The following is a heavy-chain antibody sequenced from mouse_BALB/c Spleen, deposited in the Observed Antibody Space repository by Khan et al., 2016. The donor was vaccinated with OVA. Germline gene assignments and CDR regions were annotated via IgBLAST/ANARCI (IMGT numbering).Heavy chain of an antibody. V-gene: IGHV9-3-1*01. Sequence: QIQLVQSGPELKKPGETVKISCKASGYTFTNYGMNWVKQAPGKGLKWMGWINTYTGEPTYADDFKGRFAFSLETSASTAYLQINNLKNVDTATXFCANSNGHSWFAYWGQGTLVTVSA. J-gene: IGHJ3*01. D-gene: IGHD2-1*01. CDR1: GYTFTNYG. CDR2: INTYTGEP. CDR3: ANSNGHSWFAY.